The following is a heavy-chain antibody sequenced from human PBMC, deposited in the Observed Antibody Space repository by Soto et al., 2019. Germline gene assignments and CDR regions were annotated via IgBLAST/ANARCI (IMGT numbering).Heavy chain of an antibody. CDR3: ASYSHWNDAAETLDI. CDR1: GYTFTSYD. Sequence: QVQLVQSGAEGKKPGASVKVSCKASGYTFTSYDINWVRQASGQGLEWMGWMNPDTADTGSAQKFQGRLTMTRNTSLSTAYMELSSLRSEDTAVYYCASYSHWNDAAETLDIWGQGTMVTVSS. D-gene: IGHD1-1*01. J-gene: IGHJ3*02. V-gene: IGHV1-8*01. CDR2: MNPDTADT.